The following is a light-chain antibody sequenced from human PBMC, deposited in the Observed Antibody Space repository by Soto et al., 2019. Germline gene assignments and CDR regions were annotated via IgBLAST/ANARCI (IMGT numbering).Light chain of an antibody. CDR1: QSISSW. CDR2: DAS. CDR3: QQRSNWPIT. J-gene: IGKJ5*01. Sequence: DIQMTQSPSTLSASVGDRVTITCRASQSISSWLAWYQQKPGKPPKLLIYDASTLESGVPSRCSGSGSGTEFTLTISSLEPEDFAVYYCQQRSNWPITFGQGTRLEIK. V-gene: IGKV1-5*01.